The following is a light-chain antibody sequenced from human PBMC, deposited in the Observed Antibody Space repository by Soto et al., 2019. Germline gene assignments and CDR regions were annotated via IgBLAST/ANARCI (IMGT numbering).Light chain of an antibody. CDR3: SAKSPDF. J-gene: IGLJ1*01. CDR2: EVS. Sequence: QSVLTQPASVSGSPGQSITISCTGTSSGIRDYNYVSWYQQLPGNAPKLIMYEVSNRPSGISNRFSGSKSGNTASLTISGLQAEDEADYYCSAKSPDFVGNGTKLTVL. V-gene: IGLV2-14*01. CDR1: SSGIRDYNY.